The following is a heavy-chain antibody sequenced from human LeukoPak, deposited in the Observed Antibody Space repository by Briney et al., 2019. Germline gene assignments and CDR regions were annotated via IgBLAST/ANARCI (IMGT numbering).Heavy chain of an antibody. CDR1: GFTFSSCA. J-gene: IGHJ4*02. V-gene: IGHV3-33*08. Sequence: HAGGSLRLSCAGSGFTFSSCAMHWVPQAPGKGVEWVAVILSDGSNKYYADSVKGRFTISRDNSKDTLYLQMNSLRAEDTAVYYCATGVTSDSYLINSYLFNYWGQGTLVTVSS. CDR3: ATGVTSDSYLINSYLFNY. CDR2: ILSDGSNK. D-gene: IGHD4-23*01.